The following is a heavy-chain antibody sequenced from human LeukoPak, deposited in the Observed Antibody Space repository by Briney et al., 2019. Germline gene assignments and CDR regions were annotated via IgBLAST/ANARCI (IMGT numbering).Heavy chain of an antibody. CDR2: IYYSGST. D-gene: IGHD3-22*01. CDR3: AGPYYYDSRIDP. V-gene: IGHV4-59*08. CDR1: GGSISSYY. Sequence: SETLSLTCTVSGGSISSYYWSWIRQPPGKGLEWIGYIYYSGSTNYNPSLKSRVTISVDTFKNQFSLKLSSVTAADTAVYYCAGPYYYDSRIDPWGQGTLVTVSS. J-gene: IGHJ5*02.